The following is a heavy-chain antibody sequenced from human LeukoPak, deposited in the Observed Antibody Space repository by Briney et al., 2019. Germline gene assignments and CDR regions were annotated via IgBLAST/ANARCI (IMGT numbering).Heavy chain of an antibody. Sequence: GASVKVSCKASGGTFSSYAISWVRQAPGQGLEWMGGIIPIFGTANYAQKFQGRVTITTDESTSTAYMELSSLRSEDTAVYYCARDRKSQGETYYYYYMDVWSKGTTVTVSS. V-gene: IGHV1-69*05. CDR1: GGTFSSYA. J-gene: IGHJ6*03. CDR3: ARDRKSQGETYYYYYMDV. CDR2: IIPIFGTA. D-gene: IGHD3-16*01.